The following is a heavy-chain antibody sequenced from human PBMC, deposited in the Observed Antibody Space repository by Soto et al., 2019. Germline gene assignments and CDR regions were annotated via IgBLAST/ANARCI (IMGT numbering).Heavy chain of an antibody. Sequence: LGGSLRLSCAASGVTVSSNYMSWVRQAPGKGLEWVSVIYSGGSTYYADSVKGRFTISRDNSKNTLYLQMNSLRAEDTAVYYCAKDRYYYDSSGYYPEVDYWGQGTLVTVSS. CDR3: AKDRYYYDSSGYYPEVDY. CDR2: IYSGGST. V-gene: IGHV3-66*01. D-gene: IGHD3-22*01. J-gene: IGHJ4*02. CDR1: GVTVSSNY.